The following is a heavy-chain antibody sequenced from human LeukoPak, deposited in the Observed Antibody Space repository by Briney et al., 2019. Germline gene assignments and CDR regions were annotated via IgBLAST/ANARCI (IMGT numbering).Heavy chain of an antibody. Sequence: SETLPLTCTVSGGSISSYYWSWTRQPAGKGLEWIGRIYTSGSTNYNPSLKSRVTMSVDTSKNQFSLKLSSVTAADTAVYYCARGNDIVVVPASDSSSSPLVGMDVWGQGTTVTVSS. CDR3: ARGNDIVVVPASDSSSSPLVGMDV. V-gene: IGHV4-4*07. J-gene: IGHJ6*02. CDR2: IYTSGST. CDR1: GGSISSYY. D-gene: IGHD2-2*01.